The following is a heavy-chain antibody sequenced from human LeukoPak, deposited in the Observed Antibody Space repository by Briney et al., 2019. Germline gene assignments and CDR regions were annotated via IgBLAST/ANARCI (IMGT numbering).Heavy chain of an antibody. Sequence: SETLSLTCTVSGGSISSSSYYWGWFRQPPGKGLDWIGGIYYSGSTYYNPSLKSRVTISVDTSKNQFSLKLSSVTAADTAVYYCARLDDSSGYSTYYMDVWGKGTTVTVSS. V-gene: IGHV4-39*01. J-gene: IGHJ6*03. CDR1: GGSISSSSYY. D-gene: IGHD3-22*01. CDR2: IYYSGST. CDR3: ARLDDSSGYSTYYMDV.